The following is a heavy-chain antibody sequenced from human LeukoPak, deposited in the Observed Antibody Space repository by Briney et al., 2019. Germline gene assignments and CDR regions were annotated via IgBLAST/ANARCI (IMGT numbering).Heavy chain of an antibody. CDR3: ATSGILTGYCDY. D-gene: IGHD3-9*01. V-gene: IGHV1-24*01. Sequence: ASVKVSCKVSGYTLTQLSMHWVRQAPGKGLEWMGGFDPEDGETIYAQKFQGRVTMTEDTSTDTAYMELSSLRSEDTAVYYCATSGILTGYCDYWGQGTLVTVPS. J-gene: IGHJ4*02. CDR2: FDPEDGET. CDR1: GYTLTQLS.